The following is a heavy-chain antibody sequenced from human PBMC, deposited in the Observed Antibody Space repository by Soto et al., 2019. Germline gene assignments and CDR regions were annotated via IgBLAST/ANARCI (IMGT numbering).Heavy chain of an antibody. CDR3: AREIVTAGGNNYFDP. V-gene: IGHV4-4*02. Sequence: SEPLSLTCGVSGGTVASSHWWGWVRQSPSRGLEWIGNVYHTWDTNFNPSLQSRVNFSVYKSNNQFSLRLTSLTAADTAVYFCAREIVTAGGNNYFDPWGPGTLVTVSS. J-gene: IGHJ5*02. CDR2: VYHTWDT. CDR1: GGTVASSHW. D-gene: IGHD2-21*02.